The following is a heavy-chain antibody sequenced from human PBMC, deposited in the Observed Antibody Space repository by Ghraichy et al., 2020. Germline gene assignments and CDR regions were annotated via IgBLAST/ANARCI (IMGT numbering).Heavy chain of an antibody. Sequence: GGSLRLSCAASGFTFSNYWMSWVRQAPGKGLEWVANIKQDGNEKYYVDSVKGRFTISRDNAKNSLFLQMNSLRAEDTAVYYCARDWGKTYRFDYWGQGTLVTVSS. V-gene: IGHV3-7*03. CDR1: GFTFSNYW. CDR2: IKQDGNEK. CDR3: ARDWGKTYRFDY. D-gene: IGHD3-16*01. J-gene: IGHJ4*02.